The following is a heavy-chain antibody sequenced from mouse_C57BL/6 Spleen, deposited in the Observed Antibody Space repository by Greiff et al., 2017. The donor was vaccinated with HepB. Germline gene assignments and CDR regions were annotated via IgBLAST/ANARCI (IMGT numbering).Heavy chain of an antibody. CDR2: IRNKANGYTT. Sequence: EVMLVESGGGLVQPGGSLSLSCAASGFTFTDYYMSWVRQPPGKALEWLGFIRNKANGYTTEYSASVKGRFTISRDNSQSILYLQMNALRAEDSATYYCARSERGYDRAMDYWGQGTSVTVSS. J-gene: IGHJ4*01. CDR3: ARSERGYDRAMDY. D-gene: IGHD2-2*01. CDR1: GFTFTDYY. V-gene: IGHV7-3*01.